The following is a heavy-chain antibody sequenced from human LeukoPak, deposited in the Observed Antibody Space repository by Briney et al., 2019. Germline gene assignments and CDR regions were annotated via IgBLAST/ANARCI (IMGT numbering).Heavy chain of an antibody. CDR2: IKQDGSEK. J-gene: IGHJ4*02. CDR1: GFTFSSYW. D-gene: IGHD3-22*01. CDR3: AREEREQDAFTYYYDSSGYYHYGHIDY. Sequence: PGGSLRLSCAASGFTFSSYWMSWVRQAPGKGLEWVANIKQDGSEKYYVDSVKGRFTISRDNAKNSLYLQMNSLRAEDTAVYYCAREEREQDAFTYYYDSSGYYHYGHIDYWGQGTLVTVSS. V-gene: IGHV3-7*01.